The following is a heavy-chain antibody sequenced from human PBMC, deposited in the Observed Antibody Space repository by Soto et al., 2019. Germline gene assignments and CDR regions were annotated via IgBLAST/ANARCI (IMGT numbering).Heavy chain of an antibody. CDR2: LYWDEDK. Sequence: QITLKESGPTLVKPTQTLTLTCTFSGFSLSTSGVGVGWSRQPPGKALEWRALLYWDEDKRYSPSLNGRLTITKDPAQNQVVLTMNNMDPVGQAPYYCAHWGSFRQWLVPLQPWGQGTLVTVSS. CDR3: AHWGSFRQWLVPLQP. D-gene: IGHD6-19*01. V-gene: IGHV2-5*02. CDR1: GFSLSTSGVG. J-gene: IGHJ1*01.